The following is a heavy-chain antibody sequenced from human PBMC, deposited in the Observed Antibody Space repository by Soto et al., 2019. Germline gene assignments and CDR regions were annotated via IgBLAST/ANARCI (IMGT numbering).Heavy chain of an antibody. V-gene: IGHV4-30-2*01. CDR1: GGSISSGGYS. J-gene: IGHJ4*02. CDR3: AGVPDY. D-gene: IGHD2-2*01. CDR2: MYHSGST. Sequence: QLQLQESGSGLVKPSQTLSLTCAVSGGSISSGGYSWSWIRQPPGKGLEWIGYMYHSGSTYYNPFQRSRVTISIDRTKNQFFLKLSSVTAEATAVYYCAGVPDYWGQGNLVTDCS.